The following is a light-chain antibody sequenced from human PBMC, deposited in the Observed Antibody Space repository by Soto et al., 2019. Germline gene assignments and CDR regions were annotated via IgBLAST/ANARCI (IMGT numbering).Light chain of an antibody. J-gene: IGKJ1*01. CDR3: QQYNSCPWT. CDR1: QSISSW. V-gene: IGKV1-5*01. CDR2: DAS. Sequence: DIQMTQSPSTLSASVGDRLTITCRASQSISSWLAWYQQKPGKAPKLLIYDASSLESGVPSRFSGSGSGTEFTLTISSLQPDDFATYYCQQYNSCPWTFGQGTKVEIK.